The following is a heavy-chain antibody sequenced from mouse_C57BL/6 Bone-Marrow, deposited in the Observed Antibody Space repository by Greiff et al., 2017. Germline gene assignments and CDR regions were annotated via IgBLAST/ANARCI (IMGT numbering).Heavy chain of an antibody. V-gene: IGHV1-47*01. CDR1: GYTFTTYP. J-gene: IGHJ2*01. CDR2: FHPYNDDT. CDR3: ARSSTFFYYFDY. Sequence: VKVVESGAELVKPGASVKMSCKASGYTFTTYPLEWMKQNHGKSLEWIGNFHPYNDDTKYNEKFKGKATLTVEKSSNTVYLELSRLTSDDSAVYYCARSSTFFYYFDYWGQGTTLTVSS. D-gene: IGHD5-1*01.